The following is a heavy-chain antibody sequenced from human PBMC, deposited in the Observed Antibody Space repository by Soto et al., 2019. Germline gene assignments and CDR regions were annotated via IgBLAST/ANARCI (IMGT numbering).Heavy chain of an antibody. CDR1: GGTFSSYA. Sequence: QVQLVQSGAEVKKPGASVKVSCKASGGTFSSYAIRWVRQAPGQGLEWMGGTIPIFGTANYAQQFQGRVTITADEFTITANIELSSLRSEDTAVSYCARDEGGAYCSVGSCYFDAFDIWGQGTMVTVSS. CDR3: ARDEGGAYCSVGSCYFDAFDI. CDR2: TIPIFGTA. V-gene: IGHV1-69*01. J-gene: IGHJ3*02. D-gene: IGHD2-15*01.